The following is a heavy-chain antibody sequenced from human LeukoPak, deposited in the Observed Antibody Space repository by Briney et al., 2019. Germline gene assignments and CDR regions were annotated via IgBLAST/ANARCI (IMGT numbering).Heavy chain of an antibody. Sequence: GGPLRLSCAASGFPFSSYSMNWVRQAPGEGLEWVSYISSSRTTSYADSVKGRFTISRDSAKNSLYLQMNSLRAEDTAVYYCARDLEGSGSFYRPSYDYWGQGTLVTVSA. CDR2: ISSSRTT. CDR3: ARDLEGSGSFYRPSYDY. CDR1: GFPFSSYS. V-gene: IGHV3-48*01. D-gene: IGHD3-10*01. J-gene: IGHJ4*02.